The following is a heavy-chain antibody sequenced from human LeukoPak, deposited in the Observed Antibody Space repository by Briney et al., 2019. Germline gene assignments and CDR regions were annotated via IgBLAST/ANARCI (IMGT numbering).Heavy chain of an antibody. CDR1: GFTFSSYA. J-gene: IGHJ4*02. V-gene: IGHV3-30*01. CDR3: ARFSDTGGYYNFDY. Sequence: GGSLRLSCAASGFTFSSYAMHWARQAPGKGLEWVAVISYDGSNKYYADSVKGRFTISKDNSKNTLYLQMNSLRAEDTAVYFCARFSDTGGYYNFDYWGQGTLVTVSS. D-gene: IGHD3-22*01. CDR2: ISYDGSNK.